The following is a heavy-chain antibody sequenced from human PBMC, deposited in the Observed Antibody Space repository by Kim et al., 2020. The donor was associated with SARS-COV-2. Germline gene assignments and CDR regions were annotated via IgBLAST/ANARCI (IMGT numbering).Heavy chain of an antibody. CDR1: GFTFSSYG. CDR2: IWYDGSNK. J-gene: IGHJ4*02. D-gene: IGHD2-2*01. V-gene: IGHV3-33*01. CDR3: ARPRFPIASVVVPAAIGS. Sequence: GGSLRLSCAASGFTFSSYGMHWVRQAPGKGLEWVAVIWYDGSNKYYADSVKGRFTISRDNSKNTLYLQMNSLRAEDTAVYYCARPRFPIASVVVPAAIGSWGQGTLVTVSS.